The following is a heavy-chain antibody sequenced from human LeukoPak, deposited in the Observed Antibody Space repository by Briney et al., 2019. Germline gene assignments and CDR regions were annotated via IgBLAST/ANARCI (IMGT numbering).Heavy chain of an antibody. CDR2: ISGSGGST. D-gene: IGHD2-15*01. J-gene: IGHJ2*01. CDR1: GFTFSSYA. V-gene: IGHV3-23*01. Sequence: GGSLRLSCAASGFTFSSYAMSWVRQAPGKGLEWVSAISGSGGSTYYADSVKGRFTISRDNSKNTLYLQMNSLRAEDTAVYYCAKDRTIGYCSGGSCYLGYFDLWGRGTLVTVSS. CDR3: AKDRTIGYCSGGSCYLGYFDL.